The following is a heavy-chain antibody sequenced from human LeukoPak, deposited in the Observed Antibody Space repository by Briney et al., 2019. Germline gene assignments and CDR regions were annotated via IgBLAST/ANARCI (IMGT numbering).Heavy chain of an antibody. J-gene: IGHJ3*02. Sequence: SETLSLTCTVSGGSISSSSYYWGWIRQPPGKGLEWIGSIYYSGSTYYNPSLKSRVTISVDTSKNQFSLKLSSVTAADTAVYYCASSNVGSSWYGMNAFDIWGRGTMVTVSS. CDR2: IYYSGST. CDR3: ASSNVGSSWYGMNAFDI. V-gene: IGHV4-39*07. CDR1: GGSISSSSYY. D-gene: IGHD6-13*01.